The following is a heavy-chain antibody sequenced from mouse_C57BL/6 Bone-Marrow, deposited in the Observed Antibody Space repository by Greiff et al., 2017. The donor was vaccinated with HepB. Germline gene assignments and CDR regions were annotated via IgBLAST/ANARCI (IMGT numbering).Heavy chain of an antibody. CDR2: IWSGGST. V-gene: IGHV2-2*01. J-gene: IGHJ1*03. CDR1: GFSLTSYG. CDR3: ARDDSWYFDV. Sequence: VQLVESGPGLVQPSQSLSITCTVSGFSLTSYGVHWVRQSPGKGLEWLGVIWSGGSTDYNAAFISRLSISKDNSKSQVFFKMNSLQADDTAIYYCARDDSWYFDVWGTGTTVTVSS.